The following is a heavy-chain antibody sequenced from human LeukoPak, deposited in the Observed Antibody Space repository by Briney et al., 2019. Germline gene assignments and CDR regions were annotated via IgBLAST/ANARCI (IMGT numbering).Heavy chain of an antibody. CDR1: SGSISSYY. D-gene: IGHD4-11*01. CDR2: IYTSGST. CDR3: ASDSNRTPLDAFDI. V-gene: IGHV4-4*07. J-gene: IGHJ3*02. Sequence: PSDTLSLTCTVSSGSISSYYWIWMRQPAGEGLVWIGRIYTSGSTNYNPSLKSRVTMSVDTSKNQFSLKLSSVTAADTAVYYCASDSNRTPLDAFDIWGRGTMVTVSS.